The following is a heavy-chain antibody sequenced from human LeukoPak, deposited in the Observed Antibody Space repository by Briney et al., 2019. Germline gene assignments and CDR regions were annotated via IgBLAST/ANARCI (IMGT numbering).Heavy chain of an antibody. Sequence: GESLKISCKGFGYSFTSYWIGWVRQMPGKGLEWMGIIYPGDSDTRYSPSFQGQVTISADKSISTAYLQWSSLKASDTAMYYCARQRQRYSSGWFFDYWGQGTLVTVSS. V-gene: IGHV5-51*01. CDR3: ARQRQRYSSGWFFDY. J-gene: IGHJ4*02. CDR1: GYSFTSYW. D-gene: IGHD6-19*01. CDR2: IYPGDSDT.